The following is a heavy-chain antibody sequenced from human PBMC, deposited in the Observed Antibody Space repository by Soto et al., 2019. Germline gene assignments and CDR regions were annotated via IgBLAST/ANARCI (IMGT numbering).Heavy chain of an antibody. V-gene: IGHV3-49*03. Sequence: SLRLSCTASGFTFGDYAMSGFRQAPGKGLEWVGFIRSKAYGGTTEYAASVKGRFTISRDDSKSIAYLQMNSLKTEDTAVYYCTRDEEYYYDSSGYYPFDYWGQGTLVTVSS. CDR1: GFTFGDYA. CDR3: TRDEEYYYDSSGYYPFDY. J-gene: IGHJ4*02. CDR2: IRSKAYGGTT. D-gene: IGHD3-22*01.